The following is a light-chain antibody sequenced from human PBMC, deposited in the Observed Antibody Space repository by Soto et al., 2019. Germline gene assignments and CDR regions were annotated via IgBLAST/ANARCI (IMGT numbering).Light chain of an antibody. V-gene: IGLV4-60*02. CDR3: ETWDSSTRV. Sequence: QPVLTQSSSASASLGSSVKLTCTLSSGHSSYIIAWHQQQPGKAPRYLMKLEGSGSYNKGSGVPDRFSGSSSGADRYLTISNLQFEDEANYYCETWDSSTRVFGGGTKL. CDR2: LEGSGSY. CDR1: SGHSSYI. J-gene: IGLJ2*01.